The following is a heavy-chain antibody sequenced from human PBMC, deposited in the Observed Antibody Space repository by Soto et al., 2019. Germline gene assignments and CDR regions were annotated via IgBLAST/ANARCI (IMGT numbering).Heavy chain of an antibody. Sequence: QVQLVQSGAEVKKPGASVKVSCKASGYTFTSYDINWVRQATGQGLEWMGWMNPNTGNTGYAQKFQGRVSMTRNTSISTAYMELSSLSAEDTAVDYCARYRMGSGNYYHHGLDVWGPGTTVTVSS. CDR1: GYTFTSYD. CDR2: MNPNTGNT. J-gene: IGHJ6*02. CDR3: ARYRMGSGNYYHHGLDV. V-gene: IGHV1-8*01. D-gene: IGHD3-10*01.